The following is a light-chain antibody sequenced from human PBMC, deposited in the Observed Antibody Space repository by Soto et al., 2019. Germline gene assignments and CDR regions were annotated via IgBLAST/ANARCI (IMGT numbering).Light chain of an antibody. CDR1: SSDVGGYNY. CDR3: SSYAGTV. J-gene: IGLJ1*01. V-gene: IGLV2-8*01. CDR2: EVI. Sequence: QSVLPQPPSPSGSPGQAVTISCPGTSSDVGGYNYVSWYQQHPGKAPKLMIYEVIKRPSGVPDRFSGSKSGNTASLTVSGLQAEDEADYYCSSYAGTVFGTGTRSPS.